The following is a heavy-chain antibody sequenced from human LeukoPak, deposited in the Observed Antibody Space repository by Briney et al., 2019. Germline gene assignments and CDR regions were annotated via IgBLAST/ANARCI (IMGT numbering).Heavy chain of an antibody. V-gene: IGHV3-9*01. Sequence: PGGSLRLSCAASGFTFDDYAMHWVRQAPGKGLEWVSGISWNSGSIGYVASVKGRFTISRDNAKNSLYLQMNSLRAEDTALYHCAIWVAVAGTLDYWGQGTLVTVSS. D-gene: IGHD6-19*01. CDR3: AIWVAVAGTLDY. CDR1: GFTFDDYA. J-gene: IGHJ4*02. CDR2: ISWNSGSI.